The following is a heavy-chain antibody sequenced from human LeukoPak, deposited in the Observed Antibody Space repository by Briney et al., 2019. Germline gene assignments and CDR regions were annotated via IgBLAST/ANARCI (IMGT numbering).Heavy chain of an antibody. J-gene: IGHJ6*02. CDR1: GGSISSYY. Sequence: SESLSLTCTVSGGSISSYYWSWIRQPPGKGLEWIGYIYYSGSTNYNPSLKSRVTISVDTSKNQFSLKLSSVTAADTAVYYCARGGINYYYGMGVWGQGTTVTVSS. CDR2: IYYSGST. D-gene: IGHD5-24*01. CDR3: ARGGINYYYGMGV. V-gene: IGHV4-59*01.